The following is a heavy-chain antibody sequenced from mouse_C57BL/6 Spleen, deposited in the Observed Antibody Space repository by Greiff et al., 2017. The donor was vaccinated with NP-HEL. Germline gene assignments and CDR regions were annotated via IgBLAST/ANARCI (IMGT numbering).Heavy chain of an antibody. V-gene: IGHV1-15*01. Sequence: QVQLKQSGAELVRPGASVTLSCKASGYTFTDYEMHWVKQTPVHGLEWIGAIDPETGGTAYNQKFKGKAILTADKSSSTAYMELRSLTSEDSAVYYCTRGGSYYGSTPFDYWGQGTTLTVSS. CDR3: TRGGSYYGSTPFDY. J-gene: IGHJ2*01. CDR2: IDPETGGT. D-gene: IGHD1-1*01. CDR1: GYTFTDYE.